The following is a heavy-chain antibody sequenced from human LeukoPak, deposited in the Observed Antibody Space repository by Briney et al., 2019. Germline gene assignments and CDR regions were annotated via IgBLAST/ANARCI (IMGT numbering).Heavy chain of an antibody. Sequence: SQTLSLTCAISGDSVSSNSAAWNWIRQSPSRCLEWLGRTYYRSKWYNDYAVSVKSRITINPDTSKNQFSLQLNSVTPEDTAVYYCARGVATGGKNWFDPWGQGTLVTVSS. D-gene: IGHD5-12*01. CDR1: GDSVSSNSAA. CDR3: ARGVATGGKNWFDP. V-gene: IGHV6-1*01. J-gene: IGHJ5*02. CDR2: TYYRSKWYN.